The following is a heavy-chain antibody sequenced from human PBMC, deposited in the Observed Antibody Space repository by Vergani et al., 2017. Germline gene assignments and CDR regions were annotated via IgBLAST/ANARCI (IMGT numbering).Heavy chain of an antibody. V-gene: IGHV4-39*01. CDR1: GGPISSSSHF. CDR3: ARHDSGHYGSSYYGLDV. CDR2: IYYSGST. D-gene: IGHD3-3*01. J-gene: IGHJ6*02. Sequence: QLQLHKSGPGLVKPSETLSLTCTLSGGPISSSSHFWGWLRQTPGKGLEWIGSIYYSGSTYYNPSLKSRVSITVDTSKNQFSLKLSSVTAADSAVYYCARHDSGHYGSSYYGLDVWGQGTTVTVSS.